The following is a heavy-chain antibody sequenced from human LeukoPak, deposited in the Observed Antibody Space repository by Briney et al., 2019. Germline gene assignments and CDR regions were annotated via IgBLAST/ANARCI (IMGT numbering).Heavy chain of an antibody. D-gene: IGHD3-22*01. Sequence: GASVKVSCKASGGTSNSHAISWVRQAPGQGLEWMGRIIPNLGTTNRAQNFQDGVTLTADKSTNTAYMELTSLTSDGTAVYYCATTNDGGGYQWGDFFDFWGQGTLVTVSS. J-gene: IGHJ4*02. CDR3: ATTNDGGGYQWGDFFDF. CDR1: GGTSNSHA. CDR2: IIPNLGTT. V-gene: IGHV1-69*04.